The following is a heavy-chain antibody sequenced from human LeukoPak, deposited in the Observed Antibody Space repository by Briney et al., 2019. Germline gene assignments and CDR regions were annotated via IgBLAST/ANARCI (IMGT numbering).Heavy chain of an antibody. V-gene: IGHV3-11*01. Sequence: GGSLRLSCAASGFTFGDYYMSWIRQAPGKGLEWFSYISSSGSTIYYADSVKGRFTISRDNAKNSLYLQMNSLRAEDTAVYYCARALRRGYSSSSDGDYWGQGTLVTVSS. J-gene: IGHJ4*02. CDR3: ARALRRGYSSSSDGDY. CDR2: ISSSGSTI. CDR1: GFTFGDYY. D-gene: IGHD6-6*01.